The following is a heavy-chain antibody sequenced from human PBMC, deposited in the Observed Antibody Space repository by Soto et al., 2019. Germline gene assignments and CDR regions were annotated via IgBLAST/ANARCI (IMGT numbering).Heavy chain of an antibody. CDR3: ARFAVTTRVNWFDP. CDR2: IYYSGSP. D-gene: IGHD4-4*01. V-gene: IGHV4-59*01. Sequence: SETLSLPCTVSGGSISSYYWSWIRQPPGKGLEWSGYIYYSGSPNCNPSLKSRVTISVATSKNQFSLKLSSVTAADTAVYYCARFAVTTRVNWFDPWGQGTLVNVSS. CDR1: GGSISSYY. J-gene: IGHJ5*02.